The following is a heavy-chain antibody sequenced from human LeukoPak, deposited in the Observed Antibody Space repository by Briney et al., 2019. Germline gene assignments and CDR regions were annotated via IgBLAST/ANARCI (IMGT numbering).Heavy chain of an antibody. CDR2: IYYSGST. D-gene: IGHD5-24*01. CDR1: GGSISSGDYY. V-gene: IGHV4-30-4*02. Sequence: SETLSLTCTVSGGSISSGDYYWSWIRQPPGTGLEWIGYIYYSGSTYYNPSLKSRVTISVDTSKNQFSPKLSSVTAADTAVYYCARGRWLQLVRDGVEFDYWAREPRSPSPQ. J-gene: IGHJ4*02. CDR3: ARGRWLQLVRDGVEFDY.